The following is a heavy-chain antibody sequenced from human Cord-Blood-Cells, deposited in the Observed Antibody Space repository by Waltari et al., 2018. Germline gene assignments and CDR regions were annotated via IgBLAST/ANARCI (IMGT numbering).Heavy chain of an antibody. Sequence: EVQLVESGGGLVQPGGSLRLSCAASGFTFSSYWMSWVRQAPGRGVGWVAKIKQDGSEKYYVDSVKGRFTISRDNAKNSLYLQMNSLRAEDTAVYYCARGYSYGYDYWGQGTLVTVSS. J-gene: IGHJ4*02. CDR3: ARGYSYGYDY. D-gene: IGHD5-18*01. CDR1: GFTFSSYW. V-gene: IGHV3-7*02. CDR2: IKQDGSEK.